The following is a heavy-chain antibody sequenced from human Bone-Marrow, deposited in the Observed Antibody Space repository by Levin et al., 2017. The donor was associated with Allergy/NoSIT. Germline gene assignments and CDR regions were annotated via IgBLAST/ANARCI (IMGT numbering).Heavy chain of an antibody. CDR1: GFTFGDYV. Sequence: GGSLRLSCTTSGFTFGDYVISWVRQAPGKGLEWVGVIRRKADGGTTEYAASVKGRFSISRDDSKSIAYLQMNSLKIEDTAVYYCTRGFVADWGQGTLVTVSS. CDR3: TRGFVAD. J-gene: IGHJ4*02. D-gene: IGHD6-6*01. CDR2: IRRKADGGTT. V-gene: IGHV3-49*04.